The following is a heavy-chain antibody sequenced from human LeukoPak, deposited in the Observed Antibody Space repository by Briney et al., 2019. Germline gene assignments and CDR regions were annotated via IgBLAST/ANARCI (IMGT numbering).Heavy chain of an antibody. J-gene: IGHJ5*02. V-gene: IGHV3-20*04. CDR1: GFTFDDYG. D-gene: IGHD1-1*01. Sequence: PGGSLRLSCAASGFTFDDYGMSWVRHAPGKGLEWVSGINWNGGSTGYADAVKGRFTISRDNAKNSLYLQMNSLRAEDTAVYYCARRNWNDDSEWFDPWGQGTLVTVSS. CDR3: ARRNWNDDSEWFDP. CDR2: INWNGGST.